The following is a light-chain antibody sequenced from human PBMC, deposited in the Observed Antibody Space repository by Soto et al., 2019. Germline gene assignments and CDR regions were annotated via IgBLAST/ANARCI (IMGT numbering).Light chain of an antibody. V-gene: IGLV2-14*01. J-gene: IGLJ2*01. CDR1: SSDIGSYNF. CDR3: SSYTTSSTCPLL. Sequence: QSALTQPASVSGSPGQSITISCTGTSSDIGSYNFVSWYQQRPGKAPQLIIYAVSNRPSGVSSRFSGSKSGSTASLTISGLQAEDEADYYCSSYTTSSTCPLLFGEGTQLTVL. CDR2: AVS.